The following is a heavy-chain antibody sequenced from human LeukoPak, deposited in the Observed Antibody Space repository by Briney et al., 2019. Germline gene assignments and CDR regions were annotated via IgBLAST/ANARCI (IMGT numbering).Heavy chain of an antibody. CDR1: GFTFSNAW. CDR2: IKSKTDGGTT. V-gene: IGHV3-15*01. CDR3: TTVFHSSGWFDS. J-gene: IGHJ5*01. D-gene: IGHD6-19*01. Sequence: GGSLRLSCAASGFTFSNAWMSWVRQAPGKGLEWVGRIKSKTDGGTTDYAAPMKGRFTISKDDSKNTLYLQMNSLKTEDTAVYYCTTVFHSSGWFDSWGQGTLVTVSS.